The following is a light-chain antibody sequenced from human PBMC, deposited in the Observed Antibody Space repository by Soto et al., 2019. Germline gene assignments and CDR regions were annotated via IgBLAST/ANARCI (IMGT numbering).Light chain of an antibody. Sequence: VLTQSPATLSLSPGERATLSCRASQSIHTSLVWYQQKPGQPPQLVVYDSTLRANGVPDRFGGSRSGTEFTLTINNLEPEDFAVYYCQQRNVWPPITFGQGTRLEIK. J-gene: IGKJ5*01. CDR2: DST. CDR3: QQRNVWPPIT. V-gene: IGKV3-11*01. CDR1: QSIHTS.